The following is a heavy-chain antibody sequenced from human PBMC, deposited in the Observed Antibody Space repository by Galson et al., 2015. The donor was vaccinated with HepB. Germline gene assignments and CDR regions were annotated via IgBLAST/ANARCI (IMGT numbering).Heavy chain of an antibody. D-gene: IGHD4-17*01. CDR1: GFTFSSYG. CDR2: ISYDGSNK. CDR3: AKGGSVTTFDY. V-gene: IGHV3-30*18. J-gene: IGHJ4*02. Sequence: SLRLSCAASGFTFSSYGMHWVRQAPGKGLEWVAVISYDGSNKYYADSVKGRFTISRDNSKNTLYLQMNSLRAEDTAVYYCAKGGSVTTFDYWGQGTLVTVSS.